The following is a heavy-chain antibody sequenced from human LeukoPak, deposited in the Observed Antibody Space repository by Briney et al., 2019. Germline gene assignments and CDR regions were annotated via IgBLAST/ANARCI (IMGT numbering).Heavy chain of an antibody. Sequence: PSETLSLTCTVPGGSISSYYWSWIRQPPGKGLEWIGYIYYSGSTNYSPSLKSRVTISVDTSKNQFSLRLTSVTAADTAVYYCARLTAVTGLVDYFDYWGQGTLVTVSS. CDR1: GGSISSYY. V-gene: IGHV4-59*01. J-gene: IGHJ4*02. CDR2: IYYSGST. CDR3: ARLTAVTGLVDYFDY. D-gene: IGHD6-19*01.